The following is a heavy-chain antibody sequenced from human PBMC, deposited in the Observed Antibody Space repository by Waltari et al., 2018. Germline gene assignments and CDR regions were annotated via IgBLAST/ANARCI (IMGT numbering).Heavy chain of an antibody. CDR3: ARLDYYDSSGYPYYFDY. D-gene: IGHD3-22*01. J-gene: IGHJ4*02. Sequence: EVQLVQSGAEVKKPGESLKISCKGSGYSFTSYWIGWVRQMPGQGLEWMGIIYPGDSDTRYSPSFQGQVTISADKSISTAYLQWSSLKASDTAMYYCARLDYYDSSGYPYYFDYWGQGTLVTVSS. CDR2: IYPGDSDT. CDR1: GYSFTSYW. V-gene: IGHV5-51*01.